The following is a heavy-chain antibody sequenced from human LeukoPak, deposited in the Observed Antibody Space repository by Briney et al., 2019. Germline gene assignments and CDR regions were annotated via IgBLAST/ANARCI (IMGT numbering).Heavy chain of an antibody. J-gene: IGHJ4*02. CDR2: INPSGGST. V-gene: IGHV1-46*01. CDR3: ARDLGSYGIDY. CDR1: GYTFTSYY. Sequence: ASVKVSCKASGYTFTSYYMHSVRQAPGQGLEWMGIINPSGGSTSYAQKVQGRVTMTRDTSTSTVYMELSSLRSEDTAVYYCARDLGSYGIDYWGQGTLVTVSS. D-gene: IGHD3-10*01.